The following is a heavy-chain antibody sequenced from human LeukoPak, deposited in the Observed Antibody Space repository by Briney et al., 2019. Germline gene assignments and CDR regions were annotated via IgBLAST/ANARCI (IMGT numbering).Heavy chain of an antibody. CDR1: GGSISSSSYY. V-gene: IGHV4-39*07. CDR3: ARDQGDILDY. D-gene: IGHD2-21*02. J-gene: IGHJ4*02. CDR2: IYYSGST. Sequence: SETLSLTCTVSGGSISSSSYYWGWIRQPPGKGLEWIGNIYYSGSTYYNPSLKSRVTISVDTSKNQFSLKLSSVTAADTAVYYCARDQGDILDYWGQGTLVTVSS.